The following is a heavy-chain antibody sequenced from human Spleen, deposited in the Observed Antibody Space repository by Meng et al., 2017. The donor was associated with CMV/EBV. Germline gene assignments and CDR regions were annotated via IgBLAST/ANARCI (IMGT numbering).Heavy chain of an antibody. V-gene: IGHV4-34*01. CDR2: INHSGST. CDR3: ARDRGYCSRNSCSPLGWFDP. Sequence: SETLSLTCAVYGGSLSDYYWSWIRQPPGKGLEWIGEINHSGSTNYNPSLKSRVTISIDTSKNQFSLKLSSVTAADTAVYYCARDRGYCSRNSCSPLGWFDPWGQGTLVTVSS. D-gene: IGHD2-2*01. CDR1: GGSLSDYY. J-gene: IGHJ5*02.